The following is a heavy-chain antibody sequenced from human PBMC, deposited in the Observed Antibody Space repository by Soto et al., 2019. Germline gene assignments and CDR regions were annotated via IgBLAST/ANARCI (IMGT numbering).Heavy chain of an antibody. Sequence: GGSLRLSCAASGFTFSSYAMSWVRQAPGKGLEWVSAISGSGGSTYYADSVKGRFTISRDNSKNTLYLQMNSLRAEDTAVYYCAKDGVFGPIYGPSYYYYCMDVWGQGTTVTVSS. CDR2: ISGSGGST. CDR1: GFTFSSYA. V-gene: IGHV3-23*01. CDR3: AKDGVFGPIYGPSYYYYCMDV. D-gene: IGHD3-10*01. J-gene: IGHJ6*02.